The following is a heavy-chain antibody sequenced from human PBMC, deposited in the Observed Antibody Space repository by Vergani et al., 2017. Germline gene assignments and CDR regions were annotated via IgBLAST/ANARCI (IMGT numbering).Heavy chain of an antibody. CDR3: ARVGWYWDH. Sequence: QVQLVQSGAEVKKPGATVKISCKVSGYTFTDYYMHWVQQAPGQGLEWMGRIIPIFGTANYAQKFQGRVTITADESTSTAYMELSSLRSEDTAVYYCARVGWYWDHWGQGTLVTVSS. J-gene: IGHJ4*02. D-gene: IGHD6-19*01. CDR2: IIPIFGTA. V-gene: IGHV1-69*13. CDR1: GYTFTDYY.